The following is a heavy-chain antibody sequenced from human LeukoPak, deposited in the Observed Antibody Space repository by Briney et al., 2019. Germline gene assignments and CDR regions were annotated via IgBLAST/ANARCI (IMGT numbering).Heavy chain of an antibody. D-gene: IGHD6-19*01. V-gene: IGHV1-69*06. CDR1: GGTFSSYA. Sequence: ASVKVSCKASGGTFSSYAISWVRQAPGQGLEWMGGIIPIFGTANYAQKFQGRVTITADKSTSTAYMELSSLRSGDTAVYYCARGIGYSSGWFDYWGQGTLVTVSS. CDR3: ARGIGYSSGWFDY. CDR2: IIPIFGTA. J-gene: IGHJ4*02.